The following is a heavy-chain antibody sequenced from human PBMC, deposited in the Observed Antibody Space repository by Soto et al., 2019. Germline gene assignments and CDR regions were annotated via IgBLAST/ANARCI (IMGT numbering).Heavy chain of an antibody. CDR1: GGSISSYC. CDR2: IYYSGST. J-gene: IGHJ6*02. CDR3: ARDVPYCSSTSCYYYYYYGMDV. D-gene: IGHD2-2*01. Sequence: SETLSLTCTVSGGSISSYCWSWIRQPPGKGPEWIGYIYYSGSTNYNPSLKSRVTISVDTSKNQFSLKLSSVTAADTAVYYCARDVPYCSSTSCYYYYYYGMDVWGQGTTVTVSS. V-gene: IGHV4-59*01.